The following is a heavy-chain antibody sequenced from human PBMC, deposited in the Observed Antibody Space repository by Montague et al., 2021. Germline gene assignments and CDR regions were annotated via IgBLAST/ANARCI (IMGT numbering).Heavy chain of an antibody. CDR3: ARHPHSCYYYYYYGIDV. CDR2: IYYSGST. J-gene: IGHJ6*02. Sequence: SETLSLTCTVSGGSISSSSYYWGWIRQPPGKGLEWIGSIYYSGSTYYNPSLKSRVTISVDTSKNQFSLKLSSVTAADTAVYYCARHPHSCYYYYYYGIDVWGQGTTVTVSS. D-gene: IGHD5-12*01. V-gene: IGHV4-39*01. CDR1: GGSISSSSYY.